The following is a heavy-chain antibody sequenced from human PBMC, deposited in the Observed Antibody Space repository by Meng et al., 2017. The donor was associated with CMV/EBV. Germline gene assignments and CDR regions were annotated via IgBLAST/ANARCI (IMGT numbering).Heavy chain of an antibody. CDR2: ISSSGSTI. J-gene: IGHJ6*02. V-gene: IGHV3-11*04. CDR1: GFTFSDYY. CDR3: ARVSRYDFWSGIYSYYGMDV. D-gene: IGHD3-3*01. Sequence: GESLKISCAASGFTFSDYYMSWIRQAPGKGLEWVSYISSSGSTIYYADSVKGRFTISRDNAKNSLYLQMNSLRAEGTTVYYCARVSRYDFWSGIYSYYGMDVWGQGTTVTVSS.